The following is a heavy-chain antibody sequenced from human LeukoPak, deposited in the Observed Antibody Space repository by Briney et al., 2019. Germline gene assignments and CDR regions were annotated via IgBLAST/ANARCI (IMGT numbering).Heavy chain of an antibody. CDR1: GFTFSSYS. CDR3: ARDRLSWRGYYGNY. CDR2: IRSSSSTI. Sequence: PGGSLRLSCAASGFTFSSYSMNWVRQTPGKGLGWVSYIRSSSSTIYYADSVKGRFTISRDNAKNSLYLQMNSLRAEDTAVYYCARDRLSWRGYYGNYWGQGTLVTVST. D-gene: IGHD3-3*01. J-gene: IGHJ4*02. V-gene: IGHV3-48*04.